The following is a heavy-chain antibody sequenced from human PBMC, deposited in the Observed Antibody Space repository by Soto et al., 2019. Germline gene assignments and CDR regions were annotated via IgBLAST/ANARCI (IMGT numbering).Heavy chain of an antibody. Sequence: PGGSLRLSCAASGFTFSSYAMSWVRQAPGKGLEWVSAISGSGGSTYYADSVKGRFTISRDNSKNTLYLQMNSLRAEDTAVYYCAKAPKYSSSWFLQHWGQGTLVTVSS. CDR1: GFTFSSYA. J-gene: IGHJ1*01. CDR2: ISGSGGST. D-gene: IGHD6-13*01. CDR3: AKAPKYSSSWFLQH. V-gene: IGHV3-23*01.